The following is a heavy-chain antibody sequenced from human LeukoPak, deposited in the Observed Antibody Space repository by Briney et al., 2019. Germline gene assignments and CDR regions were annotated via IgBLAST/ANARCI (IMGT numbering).Heavy chain of an antibody. CDR2: INHSGST. CDR1: GGSFSGYY. V-gene: IGHV4-34*01. J-gene: IGHJ5*02. Sequence: SETLSLTCAVYGGSFSGYYWSWIRQPPGKGLEWIGEINHSGSTNYNPSLKGRVTISVDTSKNQFSLKLSSVTAADTAVYYCAREGLRLCWLGPRGWFDPWGQGTLVTVSS. D-gene: IGHD5-12*01. CDR3: AREGLRLCWLGPRGWFDP.